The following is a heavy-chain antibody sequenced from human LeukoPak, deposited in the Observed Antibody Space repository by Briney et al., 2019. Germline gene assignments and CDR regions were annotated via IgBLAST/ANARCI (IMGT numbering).Heavy chain of an antibody. D-gene: IGHD2-2*02. V-gene: IGHV5-51*01. CDR3: ARNKDIVVAPASIGAFDI. CDR2: IYPGDSET. CDR1: GYSFSSYW. J-gene: IGHJ3*02. Sequence: GESLKISCKGSGYSFSSYWIGWVRQMPGKGLEWMGTIYPGDSETKTSPSIQGQVTISADKSINTAYLQWSSLKASDTAMYYCARNKDIVVAPASIGAFDIWGQGTMVSVSS.